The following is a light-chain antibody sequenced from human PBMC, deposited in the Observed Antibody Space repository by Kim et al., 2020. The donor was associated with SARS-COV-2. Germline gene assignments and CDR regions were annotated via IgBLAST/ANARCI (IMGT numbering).Light chain of an antibody. J-gene: IGLJ2*01. Sequence: VSPGQTARITCSGDKLGDKYASWYQQKPGQSPVLVMYQNKKRTSGIPERFSGSNSGNTATLIISGTQAMDEADYYCQAWDISTLVFGGGTQLTVL. CDR3: QAWDISTLV. CDR2: QNK. CDR1: KLGDKY. V-gene: IGLV3-1*01.